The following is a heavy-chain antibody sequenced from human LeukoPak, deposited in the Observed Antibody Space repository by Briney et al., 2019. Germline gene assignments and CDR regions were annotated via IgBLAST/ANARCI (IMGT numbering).Heavy chain of an antibody. CDR1: GFTFSSYG. CDR2: IWYDGSNK. J-gene: IGHJ4*02. CDR3: ARWVAATGFDY. Sequence: GRSLRLSSAASGFTFSSYGMNWVRQAPGKGLEWVAVIWYDGSNKYYANSVKGRFTISRDNSKNTLYLEMDSLRAEDTAVYYCARWVAATGFDYWGQGTLVTVSS. D-gene: IGHD2-15*01. V-gene: IGHV3-33*01.